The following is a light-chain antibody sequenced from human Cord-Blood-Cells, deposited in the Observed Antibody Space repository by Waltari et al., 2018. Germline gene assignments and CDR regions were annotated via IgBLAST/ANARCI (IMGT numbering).Light chain of an antibody. J-gene: IGKJ5*01. V-gene: IGKV1-39*01. Sequence: DIQMTQSPSSLSASVGDRVTITCRASQSISSYLNWYQQKPGKAPKPLIYAASSLQSGVPSRFSGSGSGTDFTLTISSLQPEDFATYYCQQRYSTITFGQGTRLEIK. CDR1: QSISSY. CDR2: AAS. CDR3: QQRYSTIT.